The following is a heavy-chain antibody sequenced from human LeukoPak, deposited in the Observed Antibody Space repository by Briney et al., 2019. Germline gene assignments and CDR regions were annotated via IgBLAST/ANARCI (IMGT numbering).Heavy chain of an antibody. J-gene: IGHJ5*02. V-gene: IGHV1-8*01. Sequence: ASVKVSCKASGYTFTSYDINWVRQATGQGLEWMGWMNPNSGNTGYAQKFQGRVTMTRNTSISTAYMELSSLRSEDTAVYYCARDSSSWYEPHWFDPWGQGTLVTVSS. CDR2: MNPNSGNT. CDR3: ARDSSSWYEPHWFDP. D-gene: IGHD6-13*01. CDR1: GYTFTSYD.